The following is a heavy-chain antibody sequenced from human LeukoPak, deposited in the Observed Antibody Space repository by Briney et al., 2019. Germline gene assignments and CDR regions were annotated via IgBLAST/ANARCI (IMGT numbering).Heavy chain of an antibody. CDR1: GFTFSSYW. J-gene: IGHJ3*02. CDR3: ARDGEYSSSSAAFDI. Sequence: GGSLRLSCAASGFTFSSYWMSWVRQAPGKGLEWAANIKQDGSEKCYVDSVKGRFTISRDNAKNSLYLQMNSLRAEDTAVYYCARDGEYSSSSAAFDIWGQGTMVTVSS. V-gene: IGHV3-7*01. D-gene: IGHD6-6*01. CDR2: IKQDGSEK.